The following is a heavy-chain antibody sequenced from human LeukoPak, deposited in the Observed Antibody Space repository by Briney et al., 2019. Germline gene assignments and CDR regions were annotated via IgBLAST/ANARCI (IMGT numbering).Heavy chain of an antibody. D-gene: IGHD2-15*01. CDR3: ARAPGYCRGGSCYSGAFDI. CDR2: ISSSTATI. Sequence: GGSLRLSCTASGFTFSDYSMNWVRQAPGKGLEWVSYISSSTATIYYADSVKGRFTISRDNAKISLYLQMNSLRAEDTAVYYCARAPGYCRGGSCYSGAFDIWGQGTMVTVSS. J-gene: IGHJ3*02. V-gene: IGHV3-48*04. CDR1: GFTFSDYS.